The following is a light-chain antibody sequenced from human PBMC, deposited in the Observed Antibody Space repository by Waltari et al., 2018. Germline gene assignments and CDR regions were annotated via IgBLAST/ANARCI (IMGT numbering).Light chain of an antibody. CDR1: SSNIGAGYD. CDR2: GNS. CDR3: QSYDSSRSGVV. Sequence: QSVLTQPPSVSGAPGQRVTISCTGRSSNIGAGYDVHWYQQLPGTAPKLLIYGNSKRPSGVPDRFSGSKSGTSASLAITGLQAEDEADYYCQSYDSSRSGVVFGGGTKLTVL. V-gene: IGLV1-40*01. J-gene: IGLJ2*01.